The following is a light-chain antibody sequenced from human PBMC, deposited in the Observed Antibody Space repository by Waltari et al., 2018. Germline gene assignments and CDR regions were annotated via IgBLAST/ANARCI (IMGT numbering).Light chain of an antibody. Sequence: SALTQPASVSGSPGPSITLSCTWSSSDIGSYNVVSWYQPHPGKAPKLVIYEVINQPSGVSNLFSGSKSGNTASLTSSGLQAEDEADYYCCSYAGSVVFGGGTKLTVL. CDR2: EVI. CDR3: CSYAGSVV. V-gene: IGLV2-23*02. J-gene: IGLJ2*01. CDR1: SSDIGSYNV.